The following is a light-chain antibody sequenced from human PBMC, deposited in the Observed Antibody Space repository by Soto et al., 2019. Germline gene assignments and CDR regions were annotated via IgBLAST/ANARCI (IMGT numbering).Light chain of an antibody. CDR3: QQYSTLWT. J-gene: IGKJ1*01. V-gene: IGKV3-15*01. CDR1: QSVSSN. CDR2: GAS. Sequence: EIVMTQSPATLSVSPGERATLSFRASQSVSSNLAWFQQKPGQAPRLLIYGASTRDTGIPARFSGSGSGTEFTLTISSLQPDDFAAYYCQQYSTLWTFGQGTKVDI.